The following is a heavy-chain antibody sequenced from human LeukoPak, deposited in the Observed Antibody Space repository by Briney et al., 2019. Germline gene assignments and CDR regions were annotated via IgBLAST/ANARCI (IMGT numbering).Heavy chain of an antibody. Sequence: ASVKVSCKASGYTFTSYGISWVRQAPGQGLEWMGWISAYNGNTNYAQKLQGRVTMTTDTSTSTAYMELRSLRSDDTAVYYCAAYSSSYYYFDYWGQGTLVTVSS. D-gene: IGHD6-6*01. J-gene: IGHJ4*02. CDR1: GYTFTSYG. CDR3: AAYSSSYYYFDY. V-gene: IGHV1-18*01. CDR2: ISAYNGNT.